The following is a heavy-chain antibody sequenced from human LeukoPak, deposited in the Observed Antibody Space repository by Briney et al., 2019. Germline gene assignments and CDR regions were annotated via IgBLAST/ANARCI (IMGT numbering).Heavy chain of an antibody. CDR2: IYYSGST. V-gene: IGHV4-31*03. CDR1: GGSISSGGYY. Sequence: SETLSLTCTVSGGSISSGGYYWSWIRQHPGKGLEWIGYIYYSGSTYYNPSLKSRVTTSVDTSKNQFSLKLSSVTAADTAVYYCARAPYYYDGPSPYYFDYWGQGTLVTVSS. CDR3: ARAPYYYDGPSPYYFDY. J-gene: IGHJ4*02. D-gene: IGHD3-22*01.